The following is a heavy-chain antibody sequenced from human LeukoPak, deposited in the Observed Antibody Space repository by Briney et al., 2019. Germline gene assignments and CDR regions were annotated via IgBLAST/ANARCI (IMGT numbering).Heavy chain of an antibody. V-gene: IGHV1-2*02. CDR2: IDPNSGVT. D-gene: IGHD1-1*01. Sequence: ASVNVSCKTSSYTFSVYYIHWVRQAPGQGLEWMGWIDPNSGVTNYAQKFQGRVILTRDTSITTAYMELSSLRSDDTAVYSCARETTGTGTGYFDPWGQGTLVTVSS. CDR3: ARETTGTGTGYFDP. CDR1: SYTFSVYY. J-gene: IGHJ5*02.